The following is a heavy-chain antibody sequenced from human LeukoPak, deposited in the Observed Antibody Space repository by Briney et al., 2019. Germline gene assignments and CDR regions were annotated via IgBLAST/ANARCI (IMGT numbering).Heavy chain of an antibody. CDR3: ARDDGYNFWYFDY. J-gene: IGHJ4*02. Sequence: SETLSLTCTVSGGSISSYYWSWIRQPPGKGLELIAYMYYSGSTNYNPSLKSRVTISVDTSKNQFSLKLSSVTAADTAVYYCARDDGYNFWYFDYWGQGALVTVSS. V-gene: IGHV4-59*01. CDR2: MYYSGST. CDR1: GGSISSYY. D-gene: IGHD5-24*01.